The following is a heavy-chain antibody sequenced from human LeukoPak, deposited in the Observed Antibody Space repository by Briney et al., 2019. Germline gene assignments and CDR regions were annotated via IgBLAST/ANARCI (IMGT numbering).Heavy chain of an antibody. Sequence: EGSLRLSCAASGFTFSSYAMSWVRQAPGKGLEWVSGIRGSGGSTYYAGSVKGRFTISRDNSKNTLYLQMNSLRAEDTAVYYCAKGQEWELPSYFDYWGQGTLVTVSS. J-gene: IGHJ4*02. CDR2: IRGSGGST. CDR3: AKGQEWELPSYFDY. CDR1: GFTFSSYA. D-gene: IGHD1-26*01. V-gene: IGHV3-23*01.